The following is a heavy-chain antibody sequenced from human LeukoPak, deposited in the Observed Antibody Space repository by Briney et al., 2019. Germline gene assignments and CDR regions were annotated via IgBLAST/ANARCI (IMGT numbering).Heavy chain of an antibody. Sequence: PSETLSLTCTVSGGSISSYYWSWIRQPPGKGLEWIGYIYYSGSTIYNPSLKSRVTISVDTSKNQFSLKLSSVTAADTAVYYCAREGMYGGSYVAWDYWGQGTLVTVSS. J-gene: IGHJ4*02. CDR2: IYYSGST. CDR1: GGSISSYY. CDR3: AREGMYGGSYVAWDY. V-gene: IGHV4-59*01. D-gene: IGHD1-26*01.